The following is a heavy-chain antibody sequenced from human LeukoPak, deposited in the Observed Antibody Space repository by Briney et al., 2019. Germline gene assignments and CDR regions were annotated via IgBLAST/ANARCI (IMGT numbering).Heavy chain of an antibody. J-gene: IGHJ5*02. D-gene: IGHD3-22*01. CDR2: IIPIFGTA. CDR1: GGTFSSYA. CDR3: AREEIGPYYYDSANWFDP. Sequence: ASVKVSCKASGGTFSSYAISWVRQAPGQGLEWMGGIIPIFGTANYAQKFQGRVTITADESTSTAYMELSSLRSEDTAVYYCAREEIGPYYYDSANWFDPWGQGTLVTVSS. V-gene: IGHV1-69*13.